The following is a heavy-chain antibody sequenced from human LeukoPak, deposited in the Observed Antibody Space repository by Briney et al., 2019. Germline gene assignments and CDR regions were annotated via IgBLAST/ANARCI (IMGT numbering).Heavy chain of an antibody. D-gene: IGHD5-12*01. CDR3: ARSHSAYDYALDY. CDR2: IYHSGST. V-gene: IGHV4-59*12. CDR1: GGPSSSYY. J-gene: IGHJ4*02. Sequence: SETLSLTCTVSGGPSSSYYWSWIRQPPGKGLEWIGYIYHSGSTYYNPSLKSRVTISADRSENQFSLTLRSVTAADTAVYACARSHSAYDYALDYWGQGILVTVSS.